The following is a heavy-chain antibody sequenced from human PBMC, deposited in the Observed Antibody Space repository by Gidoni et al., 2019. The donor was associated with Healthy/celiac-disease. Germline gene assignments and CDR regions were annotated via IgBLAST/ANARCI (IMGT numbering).Heavy chain of an antibody. Sequence: EVQLVESGGGLVKPGGSLSLSCAASGFTFSNAWMNWVRQAPGKELGWVGRIKSKTDGGTTDYAAPVKGRFTISRDDSKNTLYLQMNSLKTEDTAVYYCTTVIRGYLPYMDVWGKGTTVTVSS. CDR3: TTVIRGYLPYMDV. CDR1: GFTFSNAW. CDR2: IKSKTDGGTT. V-gene: IGHV3-15*07. D-gene: IGHD5-18*01. J-gene: IGHJ6*03.